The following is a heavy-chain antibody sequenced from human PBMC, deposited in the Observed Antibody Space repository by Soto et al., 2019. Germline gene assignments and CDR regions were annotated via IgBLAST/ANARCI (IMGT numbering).Heavy chain of an antibody. Sequence: QLQLQESGSGLVKPSQTLSLTCAVSGGSISSGGYSWSWIRQQPGKGLEWIGYIYHRGSTYYNPSIKSRVTISVDRSKNQFSLKLSSVTAADTAVYYCARAGGLGAVAVDYWGQGTLVTVSS. CDR3: ARAGGLGAVAVDY. J-gene: IGHJ4*02. CDR2: IYHRGST. D-gene: IGHD6-19*01. V-gene: IGHV4-30-2*01. CDR1: GGSISSGGYS.